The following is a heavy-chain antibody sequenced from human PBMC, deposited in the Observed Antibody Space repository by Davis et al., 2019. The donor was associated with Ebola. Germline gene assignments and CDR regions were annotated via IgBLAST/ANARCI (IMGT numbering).Heavy chain of an antibody. CDR2: ISGSGGST. J-gene: IGHJ6*02. V-gene: IGHV3-23*01. Sequence: GESLKISCAASGFTFSSYAMSWVRQAPGKGLEWVSAISGSGGSTYYADSVKGRFTISRDNSKNTLYLQMNSLRAADTAVYYCARERGHSTVTTYYYDMDVWGQGTTVTVSS. CDR3: ARERGHSTVTTYYYDMDV. CDR1: GFTFSSYA. D-gene: IGHD4-17*01.